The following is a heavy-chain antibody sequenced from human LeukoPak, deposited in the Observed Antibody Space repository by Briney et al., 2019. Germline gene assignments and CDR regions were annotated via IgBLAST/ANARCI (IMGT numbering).Heavy chain of an antibody. V-gene: IGHV1-2*02. J-gene: IGHJ4*02. CDR2: INPNSGGT. D-gene: IGHD4-23*01. Sequence: ASVKVSCKASGYTFTGYYMHWVRQAPGRGLEWMGWINPNSGGTNYAQKFQGRVTMTRDTSISTAYMELSRLRSDDTAVYYCARISVVTQPFDYWGQGTLVSVSS. CDR1: GYTFTGYY. CDR3: ARISVVTQPFDY.